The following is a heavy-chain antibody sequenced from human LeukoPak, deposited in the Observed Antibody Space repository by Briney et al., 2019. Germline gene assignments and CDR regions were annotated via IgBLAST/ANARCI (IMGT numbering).Heavy chain of an antibody. V-gene: IGHV1-69*13. CDR2: IIPIFGTA. CDR3: ARVYLGVAAREPFDY. J-gene: IGHJ4*02. D-gene: IGHD6-6*01. CDR1: GGTFSSYA. Sequence: ASVKLSCKASGGTFSSYAISWVRQAPGQGLEWMGGIIPIFGTANYAQKFQGRVTITADESTSTAYMELSSLRSEDTAVYYCARVYLGVAAREPFDYWGQGTLVTVSS.